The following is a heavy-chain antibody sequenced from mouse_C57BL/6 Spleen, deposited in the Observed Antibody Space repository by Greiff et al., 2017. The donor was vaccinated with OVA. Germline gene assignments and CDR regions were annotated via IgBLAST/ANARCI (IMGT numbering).Heavy chain of an antibody. J-gene: IGHJ3*01. CDR3: TGELGPAY. CDR1: GFTFSNYW. Sequence: EVKVEESGGGLVQPGGSMKLSCVASGFTFSNYWMNWVRQSPEKGLEWVAQIRLKSDNYATHYAESVKGRFTISRDDSKSSVYLQMNNLRAEDTGIYYCTGELGPAYGGQGTLVTVSA. CDR2: IRLKSDNYAT. V-gene: IGHV6-3*01. D-gene: IGHD4-1*01.